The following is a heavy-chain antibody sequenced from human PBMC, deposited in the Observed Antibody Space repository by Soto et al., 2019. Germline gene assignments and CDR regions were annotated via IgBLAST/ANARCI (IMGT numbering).Heavy chain of an antibody. CDR2: MNPNSGNT. D-gene: IGHD1-7*01. Sequence: QVQLVQSGAEVRKPGASVKVSCKASGYTFTSYDINWVRQAPGQGLEWMGWMNPNSGNTGYVQKFQGRVTMTRDTSISTAYMELSGPRSEDTAVYYCTRGFKLQLPTYWGQGTLVTVSS. CDR3: TRGFKLQLPTY. V-gene: IGHV1-8*01. J-gene: IGHJ4*02. CDR1: GYTFTSYD.